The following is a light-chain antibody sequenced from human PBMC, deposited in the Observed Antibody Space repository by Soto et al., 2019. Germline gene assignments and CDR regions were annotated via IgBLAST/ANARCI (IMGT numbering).Light chain of an antibody. CDR3: QSYDSSLSAGV. Sequence: QSVLTQPPSVSGAPGXXVTISCTXXXSNIGAGYDVHWYQQLPGTAPKLLIYGNSNRPSGVPDRFSGSKSGTSASLAITGLQAEDEADYYCQSYDSSLSAGVFGGGTKLTVL. J-gene: IGLJ3*02. CDR1: XSNIGAGYD. CDR2: GNS. V-gene: IGLV1-40*01.